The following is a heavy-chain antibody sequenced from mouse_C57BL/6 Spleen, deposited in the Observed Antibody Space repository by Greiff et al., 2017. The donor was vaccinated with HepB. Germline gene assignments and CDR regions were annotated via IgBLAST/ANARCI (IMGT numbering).Heavy chain of an antibody. J-gene: IGHJ3*01. V-gene: IGHV1-82*01. CDR3: ANNYYGSSYWFAY. D-gene: IGHD1-1*01. Sequence: VQLVESGPELVKPGASVKISCKASGYAFSSSWMNWVKQRPGKGLEWIGRIYPGDGDTNYNGKFKGKATLTADKSSSTAYMQLSSLTSEDSAVYFCANNYYGSSYWFAYWGQGTLVTVSA. CDR2: IYPGDGDT. CDR1: GYAFSSSW.